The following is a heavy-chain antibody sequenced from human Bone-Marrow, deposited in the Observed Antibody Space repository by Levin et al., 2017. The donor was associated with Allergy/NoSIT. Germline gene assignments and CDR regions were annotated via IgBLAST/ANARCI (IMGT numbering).Heavy chain of an antibody. CDR3: ARGGTSANYSPYNWFDR. CDR2: ISGNGAGT. J-gene: IGHJ5*02. D-gene: IGHD3-22*01. Sequence: GGSLRLSCAASGFTFSTYGMNWVRQAPGKGLEWVSGISGNGAGTYYADSLKGRFTISRDNSKNTFFLQMNSLRAEDTAFYYGARGGTSANYSPYNWFDRWGQGTLVTVSS. V-gene: IGHV3-23*01. CDR1: GFTFSTYG.